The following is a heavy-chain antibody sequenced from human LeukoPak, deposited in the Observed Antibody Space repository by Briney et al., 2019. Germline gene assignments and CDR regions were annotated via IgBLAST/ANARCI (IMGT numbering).Heavy chain of an antibody. V-gene: IGHV4-34*01. CDR3: ARGPGHSFKY. J-gene: IGHJ4*02. D-gene: IGHD1-1*01. CDR2: ISHTGNT. CDR1: DVSFTNYY. Sequence: SETLSLTCAVSDVSFTNYYWTWISQSPGKGLERLREISHTGNTHYNPSLKSRVTVSVDISADMSTTRVSLNLNSVTAADTAIYYCARGPGHSFKYWGQGTRVTVSS.